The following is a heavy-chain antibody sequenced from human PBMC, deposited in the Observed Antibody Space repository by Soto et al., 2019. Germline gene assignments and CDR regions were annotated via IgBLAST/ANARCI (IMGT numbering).Heavy chain of an antibody. V-gene: IGHV3-33*01. CDR3: ARVYPSSGSEDYYYYYGMDV. Sequence: QVQLVESGGGVVQPGRSLRLSCAASGFTFSSYGMHWVRQAPGKGLEWVAVIWYDGSNKYYADSVKGRFTISRDNSKNTLYLQMNSRRAEDTAVYYCARVYPSSGSEDYYYYYGMDVWGQGTTVTVSS. J-gene: IGHJ6*02. CDR1: GFTFSSYG. D-gene: IGHD6-19*01. CDR2: IWYDGSNK.